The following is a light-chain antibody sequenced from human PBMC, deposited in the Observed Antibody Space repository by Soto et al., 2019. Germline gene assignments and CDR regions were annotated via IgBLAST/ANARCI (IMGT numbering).Light chain of an antibody. V-gene: IGLV2-8*01. Sequence: QSALTQPPSASGSPGQSVTISCIGTSSDVGGYNYVSWYQQHPGKAPKLMIYEVSKRPSGVPDRFSGSKSGNTASLTVSGLQDADEADYYCSSYAASNNLGVFGGGTKLTVL. CDR1: SSDVGGYNY. J-gene: IGLJ2*01. CDR2: EVS. CDR3: SSYAASNNLGV.